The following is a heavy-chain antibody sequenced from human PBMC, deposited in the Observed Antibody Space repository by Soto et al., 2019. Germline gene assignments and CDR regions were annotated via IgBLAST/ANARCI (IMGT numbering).Heavy chain of an antibody. J-gene: IGHJ6*02. CDR1: GYTLTELS. D-gene: IGHD6-19*01. CDR3: ATVRRQWLPPYYGMDV. CDR2: FDPEDGET. Sequence: ASVKVSCKVSGYTLTELSMHWVRQAPGKGLEWMGGFDPEDGETIYAQKFQGRATMTEDTSTDTAYMELSSLRSEDTAVYYCATVRRQWLPPYYGMDVWGQGTTVTVSS. V-gene: IGHV1-24*01.